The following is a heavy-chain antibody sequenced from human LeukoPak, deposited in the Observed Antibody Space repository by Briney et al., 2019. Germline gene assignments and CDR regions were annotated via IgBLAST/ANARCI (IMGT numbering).Heavy chain of an antibody. CDR3: ARGGIQLWYGFDY. Sequence: SETLSLTCTVSGGSISSGNYYWSWIRKPAGKGLEWIGRIYTSGSTNYNPSLKSRVTISVDTSKNQFSLKLSSVTAADTAVYYCARGGIQLWYGFDYWGQGTLVTVSS. CDR2: IYTSGST. D-gene: IGHD5-18*01. J-gene: IGHJ4*02. CDR1: GGSISSGNYY. V-gene: IGHV4-61*02.